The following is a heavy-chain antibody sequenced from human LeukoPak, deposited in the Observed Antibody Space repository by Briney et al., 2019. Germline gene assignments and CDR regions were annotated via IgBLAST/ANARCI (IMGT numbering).Heavy chain of an antibody. CDR2: VFYNGAT. CDR3: ARIPSPADSNVVVGPFDY. D-gene: IGHD2-15*01. Sequence: SETLSLTCIVSGGSISSSIYYWAWVRQPPGKGLEWIGTVFYNGATQYSPSLRSRVTISIDTSTNQFSLKLSSVTAADTAVYYCARIPSPADSNVVVGPFDYWGQGTLVTVSS. V-gene: IGHV4-39*07. J-gene: IGHJ4*02. CDR1: GGSISSSIYY.